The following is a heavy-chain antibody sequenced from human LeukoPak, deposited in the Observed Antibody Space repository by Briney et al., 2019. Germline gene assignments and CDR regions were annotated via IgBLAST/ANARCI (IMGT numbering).Heavy chain of an antibody. Sequence: SETLSLTCAVYGGSFSGYYWSWIRQPPGKGLEWIGEINHSGSTNYNPSLKSRFTMSVDTSKNQFSLKLSSVTAADTAVYYCARGNSYFAYWGQGTLVTVSS. J-gene: IGHJ4*02. CDR2: INHSGST. V-gene: IGHV4-34*01. CDR1: GGSFSGYY. CDR3: ARGNSYFAY.